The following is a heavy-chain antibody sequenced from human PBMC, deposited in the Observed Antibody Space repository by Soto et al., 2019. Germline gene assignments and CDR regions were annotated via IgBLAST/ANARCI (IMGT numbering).Heavy chain of an antibody. J-gene: IGHJ5*02. V-gene: IGHV4-61*01. CDR1: GGSVSSSSYY. CDR2: VYYSGST. Sequence: ETLSLTCTVSGGSVSSSSYYWGWVRQPPGKGLEWIGYVYYSGSTNYNPSLKSRVTISVDTSKNQFSLKLSSVTAADTAVYYCARGSTRKNWFDPWGQGTLVTVSS. CDR3: ARGSTRKNWFDP. D-gene: IGHD2-2*01.